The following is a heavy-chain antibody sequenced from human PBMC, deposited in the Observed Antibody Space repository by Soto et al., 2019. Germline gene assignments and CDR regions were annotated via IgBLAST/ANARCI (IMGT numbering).Heavy chain of an antibody. CDR3: ARRRCSGGTCYSDY. CDR1: GGPINSPDYY. V-gene: IGHV4-30-4*01. J-gene: IGHJ4*02. CDR2: LYYNGST. Sequence: SETLSLTCNVSGGPINSPDYYWTWIRQSPGKGLEWIGYLYYNGSTHYNPSLKSRITISVDTSKNQFSLKLSSVTAADTAVYYCARRRCSGGTCYSDYWGQGTLVTVSS. D-gene: IGHD2-15*01.